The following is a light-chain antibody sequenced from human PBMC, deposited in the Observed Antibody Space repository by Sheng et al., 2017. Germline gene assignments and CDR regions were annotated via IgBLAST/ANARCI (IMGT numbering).Light chain of an antibody. CDR1: QSLKSSY. Sequence: EIVMTQSPATLSVSPGESATLICRASQSLKSSYLAWYQQKPGQAPRLLIYGASTRATGIPARFSGGGSGTEFTLTISSLQSEDFAVYFCQQYNKWPATFGQGTKVDVK. CDR3: QQYNKWPAT. J-gene: IGKJ1*01. V-gene: IGKV3-15*01. CDR2: GAS.